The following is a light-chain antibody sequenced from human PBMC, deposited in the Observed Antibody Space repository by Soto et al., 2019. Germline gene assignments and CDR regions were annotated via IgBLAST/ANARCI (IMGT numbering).Light chain of an antibody. CDR3: PYSGDSSWT. V-gene: IGKV3-20*01. CDR1: QSVSSLY. J-gene: IGKJ1*01. Sequence: EIVLTQSPDALSLSPVERATLSCRASQSVSSLYLAWYQQKPDQAPRLLIFGASSRASGIPERFSGSGYGKIITLSICRMEPEDFALYNCPYSGDSSWTFVQGTRVDIK. CDR2: GAS.